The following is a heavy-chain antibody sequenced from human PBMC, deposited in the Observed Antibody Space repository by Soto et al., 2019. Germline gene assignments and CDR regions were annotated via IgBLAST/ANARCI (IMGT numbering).Heavy chain of an antibody. CDR3: SRLAPLIGGVGP. J-gene: IGHJ5*02. Sequence: GGSLRLSCAASGFTFSNYWMHWVRQAPGKGLVWVSSLNSDGSTTNYADSVRGRFTISRDNAKNTLYLQMSSLRAEDTAVYYCSRLAPLIGGVGPWGQGTLVTVSS. V-gene: IGHV3-74*01. CDR2: LNSDGSTT. CDR1: GFTFSNYW. D-gene: IGHD3-16*01.